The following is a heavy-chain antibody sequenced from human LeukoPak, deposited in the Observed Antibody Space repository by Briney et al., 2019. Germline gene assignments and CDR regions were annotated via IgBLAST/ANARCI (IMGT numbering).Heavy chain of an antibody. Sequence: SETLSLTCTVSGGSISSGSYYWSWIRQPAGKGLEWIGRIYTSGSTNYNPSLKSRVTISVDTSKNQFSLKLSSVTAADTAVYYCARGGGRIDYWGQGTLVTVSS. D-gene: IGHD3-16*01. V-gene: IGHV4-61*02. CDR2: IYTSGST. J-gene: IGHJ4*02. CDR3: ARGGGRIDY. CDR1: GGSISSGSYY.